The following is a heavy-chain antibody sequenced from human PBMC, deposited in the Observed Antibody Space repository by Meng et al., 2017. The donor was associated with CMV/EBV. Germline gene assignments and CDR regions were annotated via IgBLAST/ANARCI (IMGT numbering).Heavy chain of an antibody. Sequence: GGSLRLSCAASGFTFSGSAMRWVRQASGKGLEWVGRIRSKANSYATAYAASVKGRFTISRDDSKNTAYLQMNSLKTEDTAVYYCTVRIAVAGTIDYWGQGTLVTVSS. D-gene: IGHD6-19*01. J-gene: IGHJ4*02. CDR1: GFTFSGSA. CDR2: IRSKANSYAT. V-gene: IGHV3-73*01. CDR3: TVRIAVAGTIDY.